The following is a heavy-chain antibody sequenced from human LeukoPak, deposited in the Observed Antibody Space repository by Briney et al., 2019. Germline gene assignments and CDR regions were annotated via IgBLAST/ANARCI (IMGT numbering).Heavy chain of an antibody. Sequence: GGSLRLSCAASGFTFSSSWMTWVRQAPGKGLEWVANIKQDGSETYYVDSVKGRFTISRDNSKNTLYLQMNSLRAEDTAVYYCAKEYSGYDFFDYWGQGTLVTVSS. V-gene: IGHV3-7*04. CDR1: GFTFSSSW. CDR2: IKQDGSET. J-gene: IGHJ4*02. D-gene: IGHD5-12*01. CDR3: AKEYSGYDFFDY.